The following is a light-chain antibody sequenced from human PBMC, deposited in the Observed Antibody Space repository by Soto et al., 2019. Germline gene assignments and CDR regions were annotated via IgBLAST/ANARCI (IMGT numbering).Light chain of an antibody. J-gene: IGKJ5*01. Sequence: DLQISQPRSSLPASXVDRVTTPXXASQSISSYLNWYQQKPGKAPKLLIYAASSLQSGVPSRFSGSGSGTDFTLTISSLQPEDFATYYCQQSYSTPGTFGQGTRLENK. CDR2: AAS. V-gene: IGKV1-39*01. CDR1: QSISSY. CDR3: QQSYSTPGT.